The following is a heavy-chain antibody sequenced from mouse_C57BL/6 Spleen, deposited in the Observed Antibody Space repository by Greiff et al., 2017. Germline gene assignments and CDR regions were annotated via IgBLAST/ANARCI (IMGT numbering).Heavy chain of an antibody. CDR3: AREGAMITTDYYAMDY. D-gene: IGHD2-4*01. CDR1: GYTFTSYW. Sequence: QVQLKQPGAELVRPGSSVKLSCKASGYTFTSYWMDWVKQRPGQGLEWIGNIYPSDSETHYNQKFKDKATLTVDKSSSTAYMQLSSLTSEDSAVYYCAREGAMITTDYYAMDYWGQGTSVTVSS. V-gene: IGHV1-61*01. J-gene: IGHJ4*01. CDR2: IYPSDSET.